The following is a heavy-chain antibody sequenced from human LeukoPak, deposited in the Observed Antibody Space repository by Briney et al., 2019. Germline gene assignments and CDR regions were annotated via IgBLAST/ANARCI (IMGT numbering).Heavy chain of an antibody. CDR1: GFTFSSYS. Sequence: PGGSLRLSCAASGFTFSSYSTNWVRQAPGKGLGWVSSISSSSSYIYYADSVKGRFTISRDNAKNSLYLQMNSLRAEDTAVYYCARAAAGTGELNDAFDIWGQGTMVTVSS. J-gene: IGHJ3*02. CDR2: ISSSSSYI. V-gene: IGHV3-21*01. CDR3: ARAAAGTGELNDAFDI. D-gene: IGHD6-13*01.